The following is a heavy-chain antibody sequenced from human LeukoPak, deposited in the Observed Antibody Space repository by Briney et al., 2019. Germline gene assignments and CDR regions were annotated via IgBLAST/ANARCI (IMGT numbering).Heavy chain of an antibody. CDR1: GFTFSGHW. D-gene: IGHD3-3*01. Sequence: GGSLRLSCAASGFTFSGHWMSWVRQAPGKGLEWVSVIYSGGSTYYADSVKGRFTISRDNSKNTLYLQVNSLRAGDTAVYYCARATIFGVVPGDYWGQGTLVTVSS. CDR2: IYSGGST. J-gene: IGHJ4*02. CDR3: ARATIFGVVPGDY. V-gene: IGHV3-53*01.